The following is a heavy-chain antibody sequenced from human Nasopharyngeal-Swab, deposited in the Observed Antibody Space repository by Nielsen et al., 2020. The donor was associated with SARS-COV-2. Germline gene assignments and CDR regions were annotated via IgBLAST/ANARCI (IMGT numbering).Heavy chain of an antibody. Sequence: SLKISCAASGFTFDDYAMHWVRQAPGKGLEWVSGISWNSGSIGYADSVKGRFTISRDNSKNTLYLQMNSLRAEDTAVYYCARLGGGGGNYWGQGTLVTVSS. D-gene: IGHD1-26*01. CDR1: GFTFDDYA. CDR3: ARLGGGGGNY. J-gene: IGHJ4*02. V-gene: IGHV3-9*01. CDR2: ISWNSGSI.